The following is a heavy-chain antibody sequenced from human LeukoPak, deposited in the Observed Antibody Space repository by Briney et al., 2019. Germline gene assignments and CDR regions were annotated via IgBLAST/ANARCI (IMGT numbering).Heavy chain of an antibody. Sequence: GGSLRLSCAASGFTFSSYAMSWVRQAPGKGLEWVSAISGSGGSTYYADSVRGRFTISRDNSKDTLYLQMNSLTLEDTAVYYCATSYYGSGSPWGQGTLVSVSS. J-gene: IGHJ5*02. CDR3: ATSYYGSGSP. CDR2: ISGSGGST. D-gene: IGHD3-10*01. CDR1: GFTFSSYA. V-gene: IGHV3-23*01.